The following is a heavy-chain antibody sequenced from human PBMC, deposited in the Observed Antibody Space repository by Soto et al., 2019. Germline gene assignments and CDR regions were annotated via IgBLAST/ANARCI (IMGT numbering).Heavy chain of an antibody. V-gene: IGHV5-51*01. CDR3: AGGGVRGVFPRAMDYDGMYV. CDR2: IYPGDSDT. Sequence: PGESLKISCKGSGDSFTSYWIGWVLQMPGKCLEWMGIIYPGDSDTRYSPFFQLQVTISAAQLILTAYLQRSSLKASDTAMYYFAGGGVRGVFPRAMDYDGMYVWGQGTTVTVSS. J-gene: IGHJ6*02. CDR1: GDSFTSYW. D-gene: IGHD3-10*01.